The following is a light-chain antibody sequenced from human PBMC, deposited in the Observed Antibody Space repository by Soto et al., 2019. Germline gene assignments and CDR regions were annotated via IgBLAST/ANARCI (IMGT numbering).Light chain of an antibody. CDR2: GAS. CDR1: QSVSSN. CDR3: QQYNNWPMYT. Sequence: EIVMTQSPATLSVSPGERATLSCRASQSVSSNLAWYQQKPGQAPRLLIYGASTRATGIPARFSGSGSWTEFTLTISSLQSEDFAVYYCQQYNNWPMYTFGQGTKVEIK. V-gene: IGKV3D-15*01. J-gene: IGKJ2*01.